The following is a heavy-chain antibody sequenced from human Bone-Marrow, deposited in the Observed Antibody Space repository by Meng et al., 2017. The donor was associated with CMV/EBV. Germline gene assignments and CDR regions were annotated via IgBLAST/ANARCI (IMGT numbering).Heavy chain of an antibody. CDR3: ARTPGYSYGWYDF. J-gene: IGHJ5*01. CDR1: GGPVYTGSYY. D-gene: IGHD1-26*01. V-gene: IGHV4-61*01. CDR2: IYYTGTT. Sequence: SETLSLTCTVSGGPVYTGSYYWSWIRQPPGKGLEWIGFIYYTGTTLYNPSLKSRVTISVDTSENQFSLKLTSVTAADTAVYYCARTPGYSYGWYDFWGQGTLVTVSS.